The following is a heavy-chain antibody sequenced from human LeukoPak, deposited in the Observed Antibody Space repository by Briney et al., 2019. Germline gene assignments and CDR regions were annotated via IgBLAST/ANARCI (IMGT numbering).Heavy chain of an antibody. V-gene: IGHV3-21*01. J-gene: IGHJ5*02. CDR1: GFTFSSYS. Sequence: GGSLRLSCAASGFTFSSYSMNWVRQAPGKGLEWVSSISSSSSYIYYADSVKGRFTISRDNAKNSLYLQMNSLRAEDTAVYYCARGRSNFGVVIGWFDPWGQGTLVTVSS. D-gene: IGHD3-3*02. CDR2: ISSSSSYI. CDR3: ARGRSNFGVVIGWFDP.